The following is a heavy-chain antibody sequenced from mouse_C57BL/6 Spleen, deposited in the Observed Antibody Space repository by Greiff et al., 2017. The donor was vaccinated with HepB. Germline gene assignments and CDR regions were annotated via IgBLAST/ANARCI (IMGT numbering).Heavy chain of an antibody. V-gene: IGHV5-17*01. J-gene: IGHJ1*03. CDR2: ISSGSSTI. D-gene: IGHD2-4*01. CDR1: GFTFSDYG. CDR3: AKIYYDLRGGYFDV. Sequence: EVQLVESGGGLVKPGGSLKLSCAASGFTFSDYGMHWVRQAPEKGLEWVAYISSGSSTIYYADTVKGRFPISRDNAKNTLFLQMTSLRSEDTAMYYCAKIYYDLRGGYFDVWGTGTTVTVSS.